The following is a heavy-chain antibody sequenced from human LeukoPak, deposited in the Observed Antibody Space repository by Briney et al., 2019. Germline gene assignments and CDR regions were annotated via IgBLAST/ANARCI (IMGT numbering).Heavy chain of an antibody. CDR1: GGSFSGYY. CDR2: INHSGST. D-gene: IGHD2-15*01. V-gene: IGHV4-34*01. CDR3: ARSGVNCSGGSCHFDY. J-gene: IGHJ4*02. Sequence: SETLSLTCAVYGGSFSGYYWSWIRQPPGKGLEWIGEINHSGSTNYNPSLKSRVTISVDTSKNQFSLKLSSVTAADTAVNYCARSGVNCSGGSCHFDYWGQGTLVTVSS.